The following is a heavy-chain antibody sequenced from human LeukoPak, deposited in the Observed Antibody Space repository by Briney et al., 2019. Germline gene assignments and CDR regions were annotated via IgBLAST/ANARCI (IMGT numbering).Heavy chain of an antibody. V-gene: IGHV3-23*01. D-gene: IGHD4-17*01. CDR3: AKDFTPDGVWDIDY. CDR2: IYGGGST. CDR1: GFTFSKYT. Sequence: GGSLRLSCVASGFTFSKYTMSWVRQAPGKGLEWVSGIYGGGSTFYAESVKGRFTISRDNSKNTLYLQMNSLRDEDTAIYYCAKDFTPDGVWDIDYWGRGTLITVSS. J-gene: IGHJ4*02.